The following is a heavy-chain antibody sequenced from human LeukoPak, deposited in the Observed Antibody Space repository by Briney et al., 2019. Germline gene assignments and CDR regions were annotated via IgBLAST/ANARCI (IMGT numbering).Heavy chain of an antibody. Sequence: PGGSLRLSCAASGFTFSSYAMSWVRQAPGKGLEGVSAISGSGGSTYYADSVKGRFTISRDNSKNTLYLQMNSLRAEDTAVYYCAKSTMTTVTTGYSDYWGQGTLVTVSS. V-gene: IGHV3-23*01. CDR2: ISGSGGST. CDR3: AKSTMTTVTTGYSDY. CDR1: GFTFSSYA. D-gene: IGHD4-17*01. J-gene: IGHJ4*02.